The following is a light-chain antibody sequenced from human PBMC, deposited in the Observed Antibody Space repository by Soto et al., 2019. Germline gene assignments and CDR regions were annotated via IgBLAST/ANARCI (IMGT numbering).Light chain of an antibody. CDR3: QQRSNWPPYT. V-gene: IGKV3-11*01. CDR2: DAS. CDR1: QSVRSY. Sequence: EIVLTQSPATLSLSPGERATLSCRASQSVRSYLAWYQQKPGQAPRRLIYDASNRATGIPARFSGSGSGTDFTLTISSLEPEDFAVYYCQQRSNWPPYTFGQGTKLEIK. J-gene: IGKJ2*01.